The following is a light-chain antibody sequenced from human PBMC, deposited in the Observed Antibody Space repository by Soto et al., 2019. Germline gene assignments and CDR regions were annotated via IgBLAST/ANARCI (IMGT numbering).Light chain of an antibody. CDR1: ENVRTF. Sequence: EVVLTQSPATLSLSPGERAALSCRASENVRTFVDWYQQKPGQAPRLLIFRASNKATGVPDRFSGSGSGTEFILTISALEPEDSGIYHCHQHGGTPETFGQGTRLEIK. V-gene: IGKV3-11*01. CDR2: RAS. CDR3: HQHGGTPET. J-gene: IGKJ5*01.